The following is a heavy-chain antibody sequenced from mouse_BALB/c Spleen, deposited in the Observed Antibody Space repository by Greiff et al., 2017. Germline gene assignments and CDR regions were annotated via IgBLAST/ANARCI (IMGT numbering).Heavy chain of an antibody. CDR3: ARDRGKTTVAPYAMDY. Sequence: VKLVESGPGLVAPSQSLSITCTVSGFSLTSYGVHWVRQPPGKGLEWLGVLWAGGSTNYNSALMSRLSISKDNSKSQVFLKMNSLQTDDTAMYYCARDRGKTTVAPYAMDYWGQGTSVTVSS. CDR1: GFSLTSYG. CDR2: LWAGGST. D-gene: IGHD1-1*01. J-gene: IGHJ4*01. V-gene: IGHV2-9*02.